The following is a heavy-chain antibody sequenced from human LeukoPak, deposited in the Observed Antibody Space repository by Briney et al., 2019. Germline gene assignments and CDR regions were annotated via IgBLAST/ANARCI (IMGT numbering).Heavy chain of an antibody. CDR3: ATVVITTFNFDY. CDR2: FDPEDGET. J-gene: IGHJ4*02. CDR1: GCTLTELS. V-gene: IGHV1-24*01. Sequence: ASVKVSCKVSGCTLTELSMHWVRQAPGKGLEWMGGFDPEDGETIYARKFQGRVTMTEDTSTDTAYMELSSLRSEDTAVYYCATVVITTFNFDYWGQGTLVTVSS. D-gene: IGHD3-22*01.